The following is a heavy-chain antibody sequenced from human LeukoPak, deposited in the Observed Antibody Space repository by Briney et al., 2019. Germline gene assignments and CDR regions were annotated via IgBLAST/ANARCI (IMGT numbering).Heavy chain of an antibody. J-gene: IGHJ5*02. CDR2: ISSSSSTI. V-gene: IGHV3-48*02. CDR3: TRDSYGSGSYYWFDP. D-gene: IGHD3-10*01. CDR1: GFTFSSYS. Sequence: GGSLRLSCAASGFTFSSYSMNWVRQAPGKGLEWVSYISSSSSTIFYADSVKGRFTISRDNAQNSLYLQMNSLRDEDTAVYYCTRDSYGSGSYYWFDPWGQGTLVTVSS.